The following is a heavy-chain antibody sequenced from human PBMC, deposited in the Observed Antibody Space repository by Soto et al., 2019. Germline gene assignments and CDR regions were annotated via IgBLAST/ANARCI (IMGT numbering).Heavy chain of an antibody. Sequence: PGGSLRLSCAASGFTFSSYAMIWVRQAPGKGLEWVSAISGSGGSTYYADSVKGRFTISRDNSKNTLYLQMNSLRAEDTAVYYCAKDVNIYIAVAGPTYFDYWGQGTLVTVSS. CDR3: AKDVNIYIAVAGPTYFDY. CDR2: ISGSGGST. D-gene: IGHD6-19*01. J-gene: IGHJ4*02. CDR1: GFTFSSYA. V-gene: IGHV3-23*01.